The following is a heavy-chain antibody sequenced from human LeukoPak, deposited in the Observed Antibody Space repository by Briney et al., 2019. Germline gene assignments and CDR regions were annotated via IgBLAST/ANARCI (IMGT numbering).Heavy chain of an antibody. V-gene: IGHV3-23*01. J-gene: IGHJ3*02. CDR1: GFTFSSYA. CDR2: ISGSGGST. D-gene: IGHD3-22*01. CDR3: AKESGYYYDSSGFDAFDI. Sequence: GGSLRLSCAASGFTFSSYAMSWVRQAPGKGLEWVSAISGSGGSTYYADSVKGRFTISRDNSKNTLYLQMNSLRAEDTAVYYCAKESGYYYDSSGFDAFDIWGQGTMVTVSS.